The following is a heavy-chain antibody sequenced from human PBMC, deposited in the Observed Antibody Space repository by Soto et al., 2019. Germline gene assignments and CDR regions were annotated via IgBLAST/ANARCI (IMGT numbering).Heavy chain of an antibody. CDR2: ISYTGDI. D-gene: IGHD1-26*01. J-gene: IGHJ5*02. Sequence: PWETQFHTYSVSDESTSSDRNICSWIRQPPGKGLEWIAYISYTGDINYNPSLKSRVTISVDTSRNQFFLTLTSVTAADTAVYFCARIVVGATVDLWGQGSLVTVSS. V-gene: IGHV4-61*01. CDR1: DESTSSDRNI. CDR3: ARIVVGATVDL.